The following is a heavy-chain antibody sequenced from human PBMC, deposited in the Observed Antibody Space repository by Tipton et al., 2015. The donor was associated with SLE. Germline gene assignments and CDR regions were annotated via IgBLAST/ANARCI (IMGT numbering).Heavy chain of an antibody. V-gene: IGHV7-4-1*02. CDR1: GYTFTSYA. Sequence: QSGAEVKKPGASVKVSCKASGYTFTSYAMNWVRQAPGQGLEWMGWINTNTGNPTYAQGFTGRFVFSLDTSVSTAYLQISSLKAEDTAVYYCARGLVVVVAATHPSNWFDPWGQGTLVTVSS. D-gene: IGHD2-15*01. J-gene: IGHJ5*02. CDR3: ARGLVVVVAATHPSNWFDP. CDR2: INTNTGNP.